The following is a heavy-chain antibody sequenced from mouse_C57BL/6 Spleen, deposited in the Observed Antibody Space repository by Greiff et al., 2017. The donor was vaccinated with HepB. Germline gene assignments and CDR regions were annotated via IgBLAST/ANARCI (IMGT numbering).Heavy chain of an antibody. D-gene: IGHD2-3*01. V-gene: IGHV5-9*01. CDR3: ARRGYDGYWGFAY. J-gene: IGHJ3*01. CDR2: ISGGGGNT. CDR1: GFTFSSYT. Sequence: DVHLVESGGGLVKPGGSLKLSCAASGFTFSSYTMSWVRQTPEKRLEWVATISGGGGNTYYPDSVKGRFTISRDNAKNTLYLQMSSLRSEDTALYYCARRGYDGYWGFAYWGQGTLVTVSA.